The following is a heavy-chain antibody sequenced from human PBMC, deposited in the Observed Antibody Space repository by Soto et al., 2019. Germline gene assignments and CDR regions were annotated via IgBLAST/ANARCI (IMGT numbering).Heavy chain of an antibody. D-gene: IGHD5-18*01. J-gene: IGHJ6*02. CDR3: ARDRSDTAKGRGMDV. Sequence: EVQLVESGGGLVQPGGSLRLSCAASGFTFSSYSMNWVRQAPGKGLEWVSYISSSSSTIYYADSVKGRFTISRDNAKNSLYLQMNSLRDEDTAEYYRARDRSDTAKGRGMDVWGQGTTVTVSS. V-gene: IGHV3-48*02. CDR1: GFTFSSYS. CDR2: ISSSSSTI.